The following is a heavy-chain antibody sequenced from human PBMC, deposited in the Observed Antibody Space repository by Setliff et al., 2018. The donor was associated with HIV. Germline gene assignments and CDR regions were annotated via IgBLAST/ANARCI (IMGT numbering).Heavy chain of an antibody. CDR1: GGSISGHY. J-gene: IGHJ6*03. CDR2: IFYTGST. CDR3: VRGYCSSTTCYDDYYYMDV. V-gene: IGHV4-59*11. Sequence: PSETLSLTCTVSGGSISGHYWSWIRQPPGKGLEWIAYIFYTGSTNYNPSLKSRVTISVGTSKNQFFLKLSSVTAADTAVYYCVRGYCSSTTCYDDYYYMDVWGKGSTVTVSS. D-gene: IGHD2-2*01.